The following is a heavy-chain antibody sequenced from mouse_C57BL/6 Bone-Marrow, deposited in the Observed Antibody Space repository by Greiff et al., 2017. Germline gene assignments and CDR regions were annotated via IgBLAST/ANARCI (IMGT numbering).Heavy chain of an antibody. V-gene: IGHV1-59*01. J-gene: IGHJ2*01. CDR2: IDPSDSYT. D-gene: IGHD2-1*01. CDR1: GYTFTSYW. CDR3: ARKIYYGNPFDY. Sequence: QVQLQQPGAELVRPGTSVKLSCKASGYTFTSYWMHWVKQRPGQGLEWIGVIDPSDSYTNYNQKFKGKATLTVDTSSRTAYLQLSSLTSEDSAVYYCARKIYYGNPFDYWGQGTTLTVSS.